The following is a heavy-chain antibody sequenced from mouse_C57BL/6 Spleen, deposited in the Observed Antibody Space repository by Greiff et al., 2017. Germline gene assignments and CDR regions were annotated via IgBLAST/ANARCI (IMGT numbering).Heavy chain of an antibody. CDR3: ARSDYGSSSHY. Sequence: QVQLQQPGAELVMPGASVKLSCKASGYTFTSYWMHWVKQRPGQGLEWIGEIDPSDSYTNYNQKFKGKSTLTVDKASSTAYMQLSSLTSEDSAVYYCARSDYGSSSHYWGQGTTLTVSS. D-gene: IGHD1-1*01. V-gene: IGHV1-69*01. CDR1: GYTFTSYW. CDR2: IDPSDSYT. J-gene: IGHJ2*01.